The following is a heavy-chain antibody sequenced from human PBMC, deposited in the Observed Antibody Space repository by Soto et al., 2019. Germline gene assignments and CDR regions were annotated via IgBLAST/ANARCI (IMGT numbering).Heavy chain of an antibody. V-gene: IGHV3-7*04. Sequence: EVQLVESGGGLVQPGGSLRLTCAASGFTFTGAWMSWVRQAPGKGLEWVANVNKDGSDRYYVDLVKGRFTISRDNAKNSLFLQMNSLRADDTAVFYCARGGGNFDHWGQGTLVTVSS. CDR2: VNKDGSDR. CDR3: ARGGGNFDH. J-gene: IGHJ4*02. CDR1: GFTFTGAW. D-gene: IGHD3-16*01.